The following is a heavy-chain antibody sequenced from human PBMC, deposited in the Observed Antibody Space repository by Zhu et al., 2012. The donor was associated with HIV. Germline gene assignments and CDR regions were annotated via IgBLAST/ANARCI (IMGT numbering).Heavy chain of an antibody. V-gene: IGHV4-38-2*02. CDR2: IYHSGTT. Sequence: QVQLQESGPRLVKPSETLPLTCTVSGYSITSTYYWGWVRQSLEKGLEWIGSIYHSGTTYYNPSLKSRVTISVDTSKNQFSLKLSSVTAADTAVYYCARVRYGDYPHFDYWGQGTLVTVSS. J-gene: IGHJ4*02. CDR1: GYSITSTYY. CDR3: ARVRYGDYPHFDY. D-gene: IGHD4-17*01.